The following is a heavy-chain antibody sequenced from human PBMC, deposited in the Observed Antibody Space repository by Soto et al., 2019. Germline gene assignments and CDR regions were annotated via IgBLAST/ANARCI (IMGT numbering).Heavy chain of an antibody. J-gene: IGHJ6*02. D-gene: IGHD4-17*01. CDR3: ARDQGDYGDYYYYYGMDV. V-gene: IGHV4-30-4*01. Sequence: QVQLQESGPGLVKPSQTLSLTCTVSGGSISSGDYYWSWIRQPPGKGLEWIGYIYYSGSTYYNPSLKSRVTISVDTSKNQFSLKLSSVTAADTAVYYCARDQGDYGDYYYYYGMDVWGQGTTVTVSS. CDR2: IYYSGST. CDR1: GGSISSGDYY.